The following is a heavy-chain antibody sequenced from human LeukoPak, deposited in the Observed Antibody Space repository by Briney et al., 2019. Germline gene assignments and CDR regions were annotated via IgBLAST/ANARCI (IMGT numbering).Heavy chain of an antibody. D-gene: IGHD5-18*01. CDR1: GGSLSSYY. CDR2: IYYSGST. J-gene: IGHJ4*02. CDR3: ARQQWDTHPCFDY. Sequence: PSETLSLTCTVSGGSLSSYYWSWIRQPPGKGLEWIGYIYYSGSTNYNPSLKSRVTISVDTSKNQFSLKLSSVTAADTAVYYCARQQWDTHPCFDYWGQGTLVTVSS. V-gene: IGHV4-59*08.